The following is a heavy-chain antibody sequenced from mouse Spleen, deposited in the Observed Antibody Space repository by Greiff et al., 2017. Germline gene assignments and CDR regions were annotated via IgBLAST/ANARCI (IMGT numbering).Heavy chain of an antibody. V-gene: IGHV5-12-1*01. Sequence: EVQLVESGGGLVKPGGSLKLSCAASGFAFSSYDMSWVRQTPEKRLEWVAYISSGGGSTYYPDTVKGRFTISRDNARNTLYLQMSSLRSEDTAMYYCARPSYDGYPFAYWGQGTLVTVSA. CDR3: ARPSYDGYPFAY. D-gene: IGHD2-3*01. J-gene: IGHJ3*01. CDR2: ISSGGGST. CDR1: GFAFSSYD.